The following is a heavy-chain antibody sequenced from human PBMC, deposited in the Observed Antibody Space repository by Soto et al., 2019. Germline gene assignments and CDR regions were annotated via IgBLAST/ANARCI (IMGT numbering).Heavy chain of an antibody. D-gene: IGHD2-15*01. CDR2: IYYSGST. J-gene: IGHJ4*02. V-gene: IGHV4-59*08. Sequence: SETLSLTCTVSGGSISSYYWSWIRQPPGKGLEWIGYIYYSGSTNYNPSLKSRVTISVDTSKNQFSLKLSSVTAADTAVYYCARHGGGYCSGGSCYSGFDYWGQGTLVTVSS. CDR3: ARHGGGYCSGGSCYSGFDY. CDR1: GGSISSYY.